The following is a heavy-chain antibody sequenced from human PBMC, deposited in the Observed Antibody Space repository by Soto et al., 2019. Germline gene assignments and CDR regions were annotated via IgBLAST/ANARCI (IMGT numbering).Heavy chain of an antibody. CDR1: GGTVSNIW. J-gene: IGHJ5*02. CDR3: VTFFPHANSWFHH. D-gene: IGHD2-2*01. CDR2: IKSRTDNETT. Sequence: SLKVSSGGIGGTVSNIWMSTVRQAPGKGMEGIGRIKSRTDNETTEYASPARGRFIISRDDSKNMLYLQLNSPKSEDTGVYYSVTFFPHANSWFHHWGQGTPVTVS. V-gene: IGHV3-15*01.